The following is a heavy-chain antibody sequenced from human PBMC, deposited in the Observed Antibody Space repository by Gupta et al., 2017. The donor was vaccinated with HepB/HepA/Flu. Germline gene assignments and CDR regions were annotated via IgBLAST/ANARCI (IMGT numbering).Heavy chain of an antibody. Sequence: EVQLVESGGGLVQPGRSLGLSCAASGFSFDDYAMHWVRQAPGKGLEWVSGISWNSGSIGYADSVKGRFTISRDSAKKSLFLQMDSLRPEDTASYYCAKDMGSGRSSRCYGLCYSYHGMDVWGQGTTVTVSS. CDR2: ISWNSGSI. D-gene: IGHD2-2*01. V-gene: IGHV3-9*01. CDR3: AKDMGSGRSSRCYGLCYSYHGMDV. J-gene: IGHJ6*02. CDR1: GFSFDDYA.